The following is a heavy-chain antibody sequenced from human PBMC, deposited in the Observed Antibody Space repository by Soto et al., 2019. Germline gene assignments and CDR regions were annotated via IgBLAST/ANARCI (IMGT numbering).Heavy chain of an antibody. D-gene: IGHD5-12*01. CDR1: GYRFSTHW. CDR2: IYPGDSDT. Sequence: GESLKISCEGSGYRFSTHWIVWVRQMPGKGLEWMGIIYPGDSDTRYSPSFQGQVTISADKSISTAYLQWSSLRASDTAIYYCARQGDGYNYVDYWGQGTLVTVSS. J-gene: IGHJ4*02. V-gene: IGHV5-51*01. CDR3: ARQGDGYNYVDY.